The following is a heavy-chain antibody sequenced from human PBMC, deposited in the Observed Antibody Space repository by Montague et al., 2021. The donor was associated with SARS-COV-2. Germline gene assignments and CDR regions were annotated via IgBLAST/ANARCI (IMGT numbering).Heavy chain of an antibody. CDR2: TYHRPKWYN. D-gene: IGHD1-26*01. CDR3: ARTSASSDY. Sequence: CAISGDSDAGIRAAWQWDGQSPARDLGWLGRTYHRPKWYNDYAVSVKSRITINPDTSKNQISLQLNSVTPEDTAVYYCARTSASSDYWGQGTLVTVSS. J-gene: IGHJ4*02. V-gene: IGHV6-1*01. CDR1: GDSDAGIRAA.